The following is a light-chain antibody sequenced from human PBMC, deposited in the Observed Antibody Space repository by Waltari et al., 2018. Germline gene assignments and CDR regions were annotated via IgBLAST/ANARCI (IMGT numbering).Light chain of an antibody. CDR1: QSISSW. J-gene: IGKJ2*01. Sequence: DIQMTQSPSTLSASVGDRVTISCRVSQSISSWLAWYQQKPGKAPKLLIYDVSTLESGVPSRFSGSGSGTEFTLTISSLQPEDFAIYYCQKADSFPPYTFGQGTKVEIQ. CDR2: DVS. CDR3: QKADSFPPYT. V-gene: IGKV1-5*01.